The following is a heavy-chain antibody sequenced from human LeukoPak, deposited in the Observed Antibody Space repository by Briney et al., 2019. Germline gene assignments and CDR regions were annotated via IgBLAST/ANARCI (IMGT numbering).Heavy chain of an antibody. D-gene: IGHD2-2*02. Sequence: GESLKISCKGSGYPFTSYWIGWVRQMPGKGLEWMGIIYPGDSDTRYSPSFQGQVTISADKSISTAYLQWSSLKASDTAMYYCATSYCSSTSCYTNFQHWGQGTLVTVSS. CDR2: IYPGDSDT. CDR3: ATSYCSSTSCYTNFQH. CDR1: GYPFTSYW. J-gene: IGHJ1*01. V-gene: IGHV5-51*01.